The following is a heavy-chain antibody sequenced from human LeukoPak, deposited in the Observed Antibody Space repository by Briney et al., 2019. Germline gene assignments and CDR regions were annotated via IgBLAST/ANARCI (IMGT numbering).Heavy chain of an antibody. D-gene: IGHD3-9*01. J-gene: IGHJ5*02. V-gene: IGHV1-2*02. CDR2: INPNSGGT. Sequence: EASVKVSCKASGYTFTGYYMHWVRQAPGQGLEWMGWINPNSGGTSYAQKFQGRVSMTRDTSISTAYMELSRLRSDDTAVYYCARGYFDNWFDPWGQGTLVTVSS. CDR3: ARGYFDNWFDP. CDR1: GYTFTGYY.